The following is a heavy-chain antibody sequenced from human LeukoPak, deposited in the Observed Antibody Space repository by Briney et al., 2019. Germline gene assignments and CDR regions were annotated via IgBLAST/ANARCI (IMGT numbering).Heavy chain of an antibody. Sequence: GGSLRLSCAASGFTVSNSYLSWVRQAPGKGLEWVSVIYTDGSTFYADSVKGRFTISRDNSKNTLYLQMSSLRAGDTAVYYCARDRGFYDTSPPDWGQGTLVTVSS. CDR2: IYTDGST. CDR1: GFTVSNSY. D-gene: IGHD3-22*01. CDR3: ARDRGFYDTSPPD. V-gene: IGHV3-53*01. J-gene: IGHJ4*02.